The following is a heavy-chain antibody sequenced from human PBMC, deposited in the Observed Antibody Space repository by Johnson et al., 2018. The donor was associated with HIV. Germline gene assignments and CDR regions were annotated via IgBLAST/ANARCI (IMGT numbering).Heavy chain of an antibody. D-gene: IGHD4-11*01. CDR3: ARVGLDYSKFDAFDI. Sequence: VQLVESGGGLVQPGGSLRLSCAASGFTFSRYDMHWVRQATGKGLEWVSGIGTAGDTYYPGSVQGRFTISRENVNNSLYLQMNSLRAGDTAVYYCARVGLDYSKFDAFDIWGQGTMVTVSS. CDR2: IGTAGDT. J-gene: IGHJ3*02. CDR1: GFTFSRYD. V-gene: IGHV3-13*01.